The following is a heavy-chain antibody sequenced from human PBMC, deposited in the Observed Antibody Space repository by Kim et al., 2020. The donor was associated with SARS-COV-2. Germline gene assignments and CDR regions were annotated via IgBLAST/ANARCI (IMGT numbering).Heavy chain of an antibody. V-gene: IGHV3-30*04. D-gene: IGHD6-13*01. J-gene: IGHJ3*02. Sequence: GGSLRLSCAASGFTFSSYAMHWVRQAPGKGLEWVAVISYDGSNKYYADSVKGRFTISRDNSKNTLYLQMNSLRAEDTAVYYCARDKSQQLFHQLGAFDIWGQGTMVTVSS. CDR3: ARDKSQQLFHQLGAFDI. CDR2: ISYDGSNK. CDR1: GFTFSSYA.